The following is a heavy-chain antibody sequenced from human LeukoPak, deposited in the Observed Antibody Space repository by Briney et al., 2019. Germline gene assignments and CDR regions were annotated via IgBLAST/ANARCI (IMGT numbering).Heavy chain of an antibody. CDR3: ARDVEHPMVRGVSDY. J-gene: IGHJ4*02. D-gene: IGHD3-10*01. Sequence: PGGSLTPACSASGLTFTTYTTGCVRQAAGGGRGWVSYISSSGSTIYHADSVKGRFTISRDNAKHSLYLQMNSLRAEDTAVYYCARDVEHPMVRGVSDYWGQGTLVTVSS. V-gene: IGHV3-11*01. CDR2: ISSSGSTI. CDR1: GLTFTTYT.